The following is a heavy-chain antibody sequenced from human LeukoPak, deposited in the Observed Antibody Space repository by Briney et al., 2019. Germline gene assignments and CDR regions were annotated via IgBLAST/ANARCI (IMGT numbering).Heavy chain of an antibody. CDR3: AKAFEYSSSSALDY. CDR1: GFTFDDYA. Sequence: GGSLRLSCAASGFTFDDYAMHWVRQAPGKGLEWVSGISWNSGSIGYADSVKGRFTISRDNAKNSLYLQMNSLRAEDMALYYCAKAFEYSSSSALDYWGQGTLVTVSS. J-gene: IGHJ4*02. D-gene: IGHD6-6*01. CDR2: ISWNSGSI. V-gene: IGHV3-9*03.